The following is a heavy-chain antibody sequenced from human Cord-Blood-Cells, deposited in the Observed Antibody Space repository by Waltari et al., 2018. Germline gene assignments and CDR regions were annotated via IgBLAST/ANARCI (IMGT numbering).Heavy chain of an antibody. Sequence: QVQLVESGGGVVQPGRSLRLSCAASGFTFSSYAMHWVRQAPGKGLEWVAVISYDGSNKYYADSVKGRFTISRDNSKNTLYLQMNSLRAEDTAVYYCARAHRGRDMVRGASDYWGQGTLVTVSS. V-gene: IGHV3-30*04. D-gene: IGHD3-10*01. CDR2: ISYDGSNK. CDR3: ARAHRGRDMVRGASDY. J-gene: IGHJ4*02. CDR1: GFTFSSYA.